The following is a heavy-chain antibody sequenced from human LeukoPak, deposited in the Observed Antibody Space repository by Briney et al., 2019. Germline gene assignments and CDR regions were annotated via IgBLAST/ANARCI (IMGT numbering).Heavy chain of an antibody. J-gene: IGHJ4*02. D-gene: IGHD5-12*01. CDR3: ARAISGYEAFDY. Sequence: SETLSLTCTVSGGSISSYYWSWIRQPPGKGLEWMGYIYYSGSTNYNPSLKSRVTISVDTSKNQFSLKLSSVTAADTAVYYCARAISGYEAFDYWGQGTLVTVSS. CDR2: IYYSGST. V-gene: IGHV4-59*01. CDR1: GGSISSYY.